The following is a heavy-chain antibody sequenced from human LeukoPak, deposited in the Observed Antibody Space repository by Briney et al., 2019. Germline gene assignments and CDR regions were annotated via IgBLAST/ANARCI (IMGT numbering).Heavy chain of an antibody. V-gene: IGHV3-64*01. CDR2: IGNNGDTT. CDR1: GFIFSSHA. D-gene: IGHD6-19*01. J-gene: IGHJ4*02. Sequence: GGSLRLSCAASGFIFSSHAMHWVRQAPGKGLEYVSAIGNNGDTTYYANSVKGRFTISRDNSKNTLYLEMGSLRAEDMAIYYCARDLTNGWHYFDYWGQGTLVTVSS. CDR3: ARDLTNGWHYFDY.